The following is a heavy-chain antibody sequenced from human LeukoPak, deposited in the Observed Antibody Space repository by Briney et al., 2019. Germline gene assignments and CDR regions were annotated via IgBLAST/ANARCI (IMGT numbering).Heavy chain of an antibody. CDR3: ARERSAFDI. J-gene: IGHJ3*02. V-gene: IGHV3-48*01. CDR1: GFTFSTYS. CDR2: ISSSSSTI. Sequence: PGGSLRLSCAASGFTFSTYSMNWVRQAPGKGLEWVSYISSSSSTIYYADFVKGRFTISRDNAKNSLFLQMNSLRAEDTAVYYCARERSAFDIWGQGTMVTVSS.